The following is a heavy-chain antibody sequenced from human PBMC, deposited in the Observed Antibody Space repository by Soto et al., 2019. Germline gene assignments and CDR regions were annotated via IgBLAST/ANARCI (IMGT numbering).Heavy chain of an antibody. J-gene: IGHJ3*02. Sequence: GGSLRLSCAASGFICSSYDMSWVRQAPGKGLEWVSTILVDGRTFYVDSVKGRFTISRDSSQNTVYLQMNSLTAGDTALYYCAKATATGGGAFDICGQGTLVTVSS. D-gene: IGHD2-8*02. CDR2: ILVDGRT. CDR1: GFICSSYD. CDR3: AKATATGGGAFDI. V-gene: IGHV3-23*01.